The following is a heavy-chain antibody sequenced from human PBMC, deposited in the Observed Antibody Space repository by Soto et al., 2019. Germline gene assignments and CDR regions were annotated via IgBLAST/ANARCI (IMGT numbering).Heavy chain of an antibody. CDR2: IYHSGST. Sequence: SETLSLTCAVSGYSISSGYYWGWIRQPPGKGLEWIGSIYHSGSTYYNPSLKSRVTISVDTSKNQFSLKLSPVTAADTAVYYCASGYYDGGGYWGQGTLVTVSS. CDR1: GYSISSGYY. J-gene: IGHJ4*02. CDR3: ASGYYDGGGY. V-gene: IGHV4-38-2*01. D-gene: IGHD3-10*02.